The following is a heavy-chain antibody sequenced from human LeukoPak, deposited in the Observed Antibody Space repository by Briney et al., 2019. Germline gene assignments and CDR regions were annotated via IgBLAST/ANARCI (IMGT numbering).Heavy chain of an antibody. D-gene: IGHD6-13*01. CDR2: ISSSSSYT. J-gene: IGHJ4*02. CDR1: GIPFSDYY. V-gene: IGHV3-11*03. CDR3: AAGAAADF. Sequence: GGSLRLSCVVSGIPFSDYYMNWIRQAPGKGLEWISYISSSSSYTDYADSVKGRFTISRDNAKSTLYLQMNSLRLEDTAVYFCAAGAAADFWGQGTLVTVSS.